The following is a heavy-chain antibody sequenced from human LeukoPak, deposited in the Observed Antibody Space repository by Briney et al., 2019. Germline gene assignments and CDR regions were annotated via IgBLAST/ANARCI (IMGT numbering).Heavy chain of an antibody. Sequence: GGSLRLSCAASGFTFSSYWMSWVRQAPGKGLEWVANIKQDGSEKYYVDSVKGRFTISRDNAKNSLYLQMNSLRAEDTAVYYCASDATKYSSSPDALDIWGQGTMVTVSS. CDR1: GFTFSSYW. J-gene: IGHJ3*02. CDR2: IKQDGSEK. D-gene: IGHD6-6*01. V-gene: IGHV3-7*01. CDR3: ASDATKYSSSPDALDI.